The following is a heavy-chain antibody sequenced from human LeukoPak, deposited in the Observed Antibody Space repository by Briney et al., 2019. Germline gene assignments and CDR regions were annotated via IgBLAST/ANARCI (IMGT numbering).Heavy chain of an antibody. Sequence: SETLSLTCTVSGGSISSYYWSWIRQPPGKGLEWIGSIYDSGSTYYNPSLKSRVTISVDTSKNQFSLKLNSVAAADTAVYYCARHYGPWGQGTLVTVSS. CDR2: IYDSGST. CDR1: GGSISSYY. J-gene: IGHJ5*02. D-gene: IGHD3-10*01. CDR3: ARHYGP. V-gene: IGHV4-39*01.